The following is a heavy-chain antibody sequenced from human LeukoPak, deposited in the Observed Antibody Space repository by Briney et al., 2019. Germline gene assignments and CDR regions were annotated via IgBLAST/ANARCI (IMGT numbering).Heavy chain of an antibody. V-gene: IGHV3-21*01. J-gene: IGHJ4*02. CDR3: ARIENYSGAFDY. CDR2: ITSRSSYI. D-gene: IGHD1-7*01. Sequence: GGSLRLSCAASGFTFSSYIMNWVRRAPGKGLEWVSSITSRSSYIYYADSVKGRFTISRDNSKNTLYLQMNSLRAEDTAVYYCARIENYSGAFDYWGQGTLVTVSS. CDR1: GFTFSSYI.